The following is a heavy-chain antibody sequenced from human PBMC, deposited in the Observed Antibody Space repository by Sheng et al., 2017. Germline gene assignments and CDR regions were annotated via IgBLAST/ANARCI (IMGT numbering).Heavy chain of an antibody. D-gene: IGHD2-21*02. CDR3: ARVSTAAVTRVDY. V-gene: IGHV4-39*07. CDR1: GGSISSSSYY. Sequence: QMQLQESGPRLVKPSETLSLICTVSGGSISSSSYYWAWIRQPTGKGLDWIGTIYYSGTTYYNPSLESRLTISVDTSKNQFSLKLSSVTAADTAVYYCARVSTAAVTRVDYWGQGT. J-gene: IGHJ4*02. CDR2: IYYSGTT.